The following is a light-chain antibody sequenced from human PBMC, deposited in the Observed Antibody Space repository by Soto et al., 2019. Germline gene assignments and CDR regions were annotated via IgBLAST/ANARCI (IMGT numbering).Light chain of an antibody. J-gene: IGLJ3*02. CDR1: ALPKQY. V-gene: IGLV3-25*03. CDR3: QSSDSSGTYRV. Sequence: SYELTQPPSVSVSPGQTARITCSGAALPKQYAYWYQQKPGQAPVLVIYKDSERPSGIPERFSGSSSGTTVTLTISGVQAEDEADYYGQSSDSSGTYRVFGGGTKLTVL. CDR2: KDS.